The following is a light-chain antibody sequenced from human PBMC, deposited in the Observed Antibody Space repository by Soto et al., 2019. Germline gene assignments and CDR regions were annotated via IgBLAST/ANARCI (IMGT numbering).Light chain of an antibody. CDR1: QSVTSNY. J-gene: IGKJ1*01. V-gene: IGKV3-20*01. CDR2: GSY. CDR3: HHFGSLPET. Sequence: EIVLTQSPGTLSLSPGERATLSCRASQSVTSNYLAWYQQKPGQAPRLLIFGSYRRATGIPDRFSGSGSGTEFTLTINRLEPEDFVVYYCHHFGSLPETFGQGTNVE.